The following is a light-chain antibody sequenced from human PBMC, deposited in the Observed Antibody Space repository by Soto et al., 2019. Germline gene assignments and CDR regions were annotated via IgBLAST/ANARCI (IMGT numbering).Light chain of an antibody. CDR2: GAS. CDR3: RQSYRTLLYT. V-gene: IGKV1-39*01. CDR1: QSIGSY. Sequence: DIQLTQSPSSLSASIGDRVTITCQASQSIGSYLSWYQHKPGKAPKLLIFGASYLKGGVPSRFSGSGSGTDFTLTITGLDPEDFATYYCRQSYRTLLYTFGQGTRLEIK. J-gene: IGKJ5*01.